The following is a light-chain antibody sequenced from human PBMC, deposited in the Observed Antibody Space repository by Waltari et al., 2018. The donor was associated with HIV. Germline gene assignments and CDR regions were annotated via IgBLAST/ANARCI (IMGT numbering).Light chain of an antibody. CDR3: CSYAGSVV. CDR1: SSDVGGYSY. Sequence: QSALTQPRSVSGSPGQSVTIPCTGTSSDVGGYSYVSWYQQHPGKAPKLMIYDVSKRPSGVPDRFSGSKSGNTASLTISGLQAEDEADYYCCSYAGSVVFGGGTKLTVL. J-gene: IGLJ2*01. CDR2: DVS. V-gene: IGLV2-11*01.